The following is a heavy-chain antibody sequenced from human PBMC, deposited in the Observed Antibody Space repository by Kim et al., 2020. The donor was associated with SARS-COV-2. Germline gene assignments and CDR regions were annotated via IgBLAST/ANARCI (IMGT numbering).Heavy chain of an antibody. V-gene: IGHV1-8*01. CDR2: MNPNSGNT. J-gene: IGHJ3*02. D-gene: IGHD5-18*01. CDR3: ARGRGGYSYGRNDAFDI. Sequence: ASVKVSCKASGYTFTSYDINWVRQATGQGLEWMGWMNPNSGNTGYAQKFQGRVTMTRNTSISTAYMELSSLRSEDTAVYYCARGRGGYSYGRNDAFDIWGQGTMVTVSS. CDR1: GYTFTSYD.